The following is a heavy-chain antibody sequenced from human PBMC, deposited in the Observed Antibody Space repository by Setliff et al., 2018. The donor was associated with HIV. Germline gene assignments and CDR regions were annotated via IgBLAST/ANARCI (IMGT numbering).Heavy chain of an antibody. CDR2: IYHSGST. CDR3: ARAPGEAYNFWSDYKVAGAFDI. V-gene: IGHV4-4*02. J-gene: IGHJ3*02. D-gene: IGHD3-3*01. CDR1: GGSISSSNW. Sequence: LSLTCGVSGGSISSSNWWSWVRQPPGKGLEWIGEIYHSGSTNYNPSLKSRVTISVDKSTNQVSLKLNSVTAADTAVYYCARAPGEAYNFWSDYKVAGAFDIWGQGTMVTVSS.